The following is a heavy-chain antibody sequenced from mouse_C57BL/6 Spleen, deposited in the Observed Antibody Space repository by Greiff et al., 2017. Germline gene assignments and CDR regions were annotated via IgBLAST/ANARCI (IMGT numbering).Heavy chain of an antibody. J-gene: IGHJ3*01. CDR2: INPNNGGT. V-gene: IGHV1-18*01. CDR3: AVQLRLPAWFAY. D-gene: IGHD3-2*02. CDR1: GYTFTDYN. Sequence: VQLQQSGPELVKPGASVKIPCKASGYTFTDYNMDWVKQSHGKSLEWIGDINPNNGGTIYNQKFKGKATLTVDKSSSTAYMELRSLTSEDTAVYYCAVQLRLPAWFAYWGQGTLVTVSA.